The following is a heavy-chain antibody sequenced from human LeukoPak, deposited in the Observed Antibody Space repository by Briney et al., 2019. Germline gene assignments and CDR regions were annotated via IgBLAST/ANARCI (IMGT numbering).Heavy chain of an antibody. CDR3: ARDGVATMVRGVSFNWFDP. Sequence: GASVKVSCKASGYTFTSYGINWVRQAPGQGLEWMGWISTYNGNTNYAQRLQGRVTMTTVTSTTTAYMELRSLRSDDTAVYYCARDGVATMVRGVSFNWFDPWGQGTLVTVSS. CDR2: ISTYNGNT. CDR1: GYTFTSYG. D-gene: IGHD3-10*01. V-gene: IGHV1-18*01. J-gene: IGHJ5*02.